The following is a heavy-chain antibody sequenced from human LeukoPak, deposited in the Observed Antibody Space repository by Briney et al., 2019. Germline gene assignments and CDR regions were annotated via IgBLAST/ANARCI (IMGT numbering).Heavy chain of an antibody. J-gene: IGHJ3*02. Sequence: GGSLRLSCAASGFTFSSYAMSWVRQAPGKGLEWVSAISGSGGSTYYADSVKGRSTISRDNSMNTLYLQMNSLRAEDTAVYYCAKVRAMGYGDYVPGDAFDIWGQGTMVTVSS. D-gene: IGHD4-17*01. CDR3: AKVRAMGYGDYVPGDAFDI. CDR1: GFTFSSYA. V-gene: IGHV3-23*01. CDR2: ISGSGGST.